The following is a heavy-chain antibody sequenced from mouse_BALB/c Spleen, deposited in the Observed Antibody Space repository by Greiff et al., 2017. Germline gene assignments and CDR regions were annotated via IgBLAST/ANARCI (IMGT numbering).Heavy chain of an antibody. CDR2: ISYDGSN. CDR1: GYSITSGYY. J-gene: IGHJ3*01. Sequence: VQLKQSGPGLVKPSQSLSLTCSVTGYSITSGYYWNWIRQFPGNKLEWMGYISYDGSNNYNPSLKNRISITRDTSKNQFFLKLNSVTTEDTATYYCARDPFYYGYDGFAYWGQGTLVTVSA. CDR3: ARDPFYYGYDGFAY. V-gene: IGHV3-6*02. D-gene: IGHD2-2*01.